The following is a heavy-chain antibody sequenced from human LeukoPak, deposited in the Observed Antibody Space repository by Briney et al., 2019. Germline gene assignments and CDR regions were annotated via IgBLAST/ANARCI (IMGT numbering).Heavy chain of an antibody. CDR2: ISGYNGNT. V-gene: IGHV1-18*01. J-gene: IGHJ2*01. CDR1: GYTFTSYG. CDR3: ARDQGSGQYDSGSHYSDWFFEF. D-gene: IGHD3-10*01. Sequence: ASVKVSCKASGYTFTSYGMSWVRQAPGQGLEWMGWISGYNGNTYSAQKFQGRVTMTTDTSTNTVYMELRSLTADDTAVYYCARDQGSGQYDSGSHYSDWFFEFWGRGTLVTVSS.